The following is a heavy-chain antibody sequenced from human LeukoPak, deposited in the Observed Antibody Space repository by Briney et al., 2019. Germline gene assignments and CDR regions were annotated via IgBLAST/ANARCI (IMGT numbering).Heavy chain of an antibody. V-gene: IGHV1-8*01. CDR2: MNPNSGNT. CDR1: GYTFTSYD. D-gene: IGHD3-10*01. CDR3: ARVKRVRGVIIGGYNWFDP. Sequence: ASVKVSCKASGYTFTSYDINWVRQATGQGLEWMGWMNPNSGNTGYAQKFQGRVTMTRNTSISTAYMELSSLRSEDTAVYYCARVKRVRGVIIGGYNWFDPWGQGTLVTVSS. J-gene: IGHJ5*02.